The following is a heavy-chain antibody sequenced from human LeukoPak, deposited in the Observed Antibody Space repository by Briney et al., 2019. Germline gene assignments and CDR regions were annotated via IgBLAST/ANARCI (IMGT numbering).Heavy chain of an antibody. CDR3: ARGNYDFAYDP. V-gene: IGHV3-21*01. CDR2: FSTSGSSI. Sequence: GGSLRLSCAASGFIVSDFDMTWVRQAPGKGLEWVSYFSTSGSSIHYADSVKGRFTISRDAAKNSLYLQLDSLTVEDTAVYFCARGNYDFAYDPWGQGTLVTVSS. J-gene: IGHJ5*02. CDR1: GFIVSDFD. D-gene: IGHD3-3*01.